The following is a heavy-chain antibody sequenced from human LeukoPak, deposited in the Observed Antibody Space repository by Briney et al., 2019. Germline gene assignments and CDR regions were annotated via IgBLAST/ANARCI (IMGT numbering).Heavy chain of an antibody. D-gene: IGHD3-16*01. CDR2: MNPNSGNT. Sequence: ASVKVSCKASGYTFTSYDINWVRQATGQWLEWMGWMNPNSGNTGYAQKFQGRVTMTRNTSISTAYMELSSLRSEDTAVYYCARGLDFQGEANFDYWGQGTLVTVSS. V-gene: IGHV1-8*01. CDR1: GYTFTSYD. CDR3: ARGLDFQGEANFDY. J-gene: IGHJ4*02.